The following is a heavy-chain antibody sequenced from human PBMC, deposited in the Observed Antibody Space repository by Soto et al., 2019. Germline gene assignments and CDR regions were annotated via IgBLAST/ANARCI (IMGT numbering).Heavy chain of an antibody. CDR1: GFTFSSYG. Sequence: QVQLVESGGGVVQPGRSLRLSCAASGFTFSSYGMHWVRQAPGKGLEWVAVISYDGSNKYYADSVKGRFTISRDNSKNRLYLQMNRLRAEDTAGYYCAKDRRGYSYGTYYYHYGMDVWGQGTTVTVSS. D-gene: IGHD5-18*01. V-gene: IGHV3-30*18. J-gene: IGHJ6*02. CDR3: AKDRRGYSYGTYYYHYGMDV. CDR2: ISYDGSNK.